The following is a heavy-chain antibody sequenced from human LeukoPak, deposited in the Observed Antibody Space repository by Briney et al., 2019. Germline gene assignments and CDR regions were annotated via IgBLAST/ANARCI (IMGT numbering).Heavy chain of an antibody. Sequence: PSETLSLTCTVSGGSISSGGYYWSWIRQHPGKGLEWIGYIYYSGSTYYNPSLKSRVTISVDTSKNQFSLKLSSVTAADTAVYYCARVYDNYYYYMDVWGKGTTVTVSS. D-gene: IGHD5/OR15-5a*01. CDR2: IYYSGST. CDR1: GGSISSGGYY. V-gene: IGHV4-31*03. CDR3: ARVYDNYYYYMDV. J-gene: IGHJ6*03.